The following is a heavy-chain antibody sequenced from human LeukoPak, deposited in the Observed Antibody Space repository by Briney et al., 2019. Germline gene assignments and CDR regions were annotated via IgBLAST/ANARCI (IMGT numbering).Heavy chain of an antibody. CDR3: ARRGYCSGGNCYSAPFDI. J-gene: IGHJ3*02. CDR2: TYPGDSDT. D-gene: IGHD2-15*01. Sequence: GESLKISCKGSGYSFTTYWIGWVRQMPGKGLEWMGITYPGDSDTRYSPSFQGQVIISADKSISTAYLQWSSLKASDTAMYYCARRGYCSGGNCYSAPFDIWGQGTMVTVSS. CDR1: GYSFTTYW. V-gene: IGHV5-51*01.